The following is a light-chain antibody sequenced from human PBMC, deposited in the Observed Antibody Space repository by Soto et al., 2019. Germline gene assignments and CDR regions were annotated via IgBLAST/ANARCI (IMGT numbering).Light chain of an antibody. CDR1: QSVSSSF. Sequence: EIVLTQSPGTLSLSPGERATLSCRASQSVSSSFLAWYQQKPGQAPRLLIYGASSRATGIPDRFSGSWSGTDFTLTISRLEPEDIAVYYRQQYGSSPLTFGGGTKVEIK. V-gene: IGKV3-20*01. CDR2: GAS. CDR3: QQYGSSPLT. J-gene: IGKJ4*01.